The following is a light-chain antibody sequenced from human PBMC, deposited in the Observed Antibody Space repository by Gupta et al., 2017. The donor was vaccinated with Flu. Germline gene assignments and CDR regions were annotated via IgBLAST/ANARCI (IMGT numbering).Light chain of an antibody. Sequence: QSALTQPASVSGSPGQSITIPCTGTSSDVGGYNYVSWYQQHPGKAPKLMIYEVSNRPSGVPNRFSGSKSGNTASLTISGLQAEDEADYYCSSYTSSSTVVFGGGTKLTVL. V-gene: IGLV2-14*01. CDR3: SSYTSSSTVV. J-gene: IGLJ2*01. CDR2: EVS. CDR1: SSDVGGYNY.